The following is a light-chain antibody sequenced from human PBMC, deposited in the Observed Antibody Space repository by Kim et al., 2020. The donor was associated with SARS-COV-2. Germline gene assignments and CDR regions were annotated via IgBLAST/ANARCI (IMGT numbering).Light chain of an antibody. CDR1: NLRTKN. V-gene: IGLV3-9*01. J-gene: IGLJ2*01. CDR2: RDK. Sequence: APGQTARIPCEGDNLRTKNVHWYQQRPGQAPLLVIYRDKTRPSGIPERFSGSKSENAATLIINRVEAGDEADYFCQVWDSNTAVVFGGGTQLTIL. CDR3: QVWDSNTAVV.